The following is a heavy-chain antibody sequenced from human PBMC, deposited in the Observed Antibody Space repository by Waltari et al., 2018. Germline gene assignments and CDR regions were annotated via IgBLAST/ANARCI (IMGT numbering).Heavy chain of an antibody. D-gene: IGHD6-13*01. J-gene: IGHJ3*02. CDR2: IYHSGTT. V-gene: IGHV4-38-2*01. CDR3: ARSPGIAAAGTLGDAFDI. CDR1: GYSISSGYY. Sequence: QVQLQESGPGLVKPSETLSLTCAVSGYSISSGYYWGWIRQPPGKGLEWIGSIYHSGTTYYTPSLKSRVTISVDTSKNQFSLKLSSVTAADTAVYYCARSPGIAAAGTLGDAFDIWGQGTMVTVSS.